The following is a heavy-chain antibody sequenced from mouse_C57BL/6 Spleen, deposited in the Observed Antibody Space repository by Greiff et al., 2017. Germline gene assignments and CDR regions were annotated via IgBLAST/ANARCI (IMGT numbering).Heavy chain of an antibody. V-gene: IGHV5-4*03. CDR1: GFTFSSYA. Sequence: DVKLQESGGGLVKPGGSLKLSCAASGFTFSSYAMSWVRQTPEKRLEWVATISDGGSYTYYPDNVKGRFTISRDNAKNNLYLQMSHLKSEDTAMYYCARKPSLGQGGYYFDYWGQGTTLTVSS. CDR2: ISDGGSYT. D-gene: IGHD3-3*01. CDR3: ARKPSLGQGGYYFDY. J-gene: IGHJ2*01.